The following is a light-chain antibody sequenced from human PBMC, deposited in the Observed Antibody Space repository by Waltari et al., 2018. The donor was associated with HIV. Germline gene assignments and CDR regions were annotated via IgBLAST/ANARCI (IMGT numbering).Light chain of an antibody. CDR1: NIGSKR. CDR3: QVWDSKSDHPSVV. Sequence: SYVLTQPPSVSVAPGKTARIPCEENNIGSKRVHWYRQKPGQAPVLVIYYDSDRPSGIPERFSGSNSGNTATLTISRVEAGDEAAYYCQVWDSKSDHPSVVFGGGTKLTVL. CDR2: YDS. J-gene: IGLJ2*01. V-gene: IGLV3-21*04.